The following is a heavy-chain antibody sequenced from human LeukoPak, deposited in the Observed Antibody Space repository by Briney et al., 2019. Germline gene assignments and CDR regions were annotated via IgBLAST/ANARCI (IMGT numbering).Heavy chain of an antibody. CDR3: ARVGCSGGSCYDAFGGVIQT. V-gene: IGHV4-39*07. D-gene: IGHD2-15*01. CDR1: GGSISSSSYY. CDR2: IYYSGST. Sequence: SETLSLTCTVSGGSISSSSYYWGWIRQPPGKVLEWIGSIYYSGSTYSNPSLKTRVTISVDTSKNQFSLKLSSVTAADTSVYYCARVGCSGGSCYDAFGGVIQTWGQGTLVTVSS. J-gene: IGHJ5*02.